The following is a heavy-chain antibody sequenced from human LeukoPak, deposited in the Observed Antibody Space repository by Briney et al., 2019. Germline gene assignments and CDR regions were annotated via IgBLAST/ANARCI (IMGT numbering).Heavy chain of an antibody. CDR3: ASDLRSSGWGNYYYYYGMDV. D-gene: IGHD6-19*01. CDR2: ISAYDGNT. Sequence: ASVKVSCKASGYTFTSYGISWVRQAPGQGVEWMGWISAYDGNTNYAQKLQGRVTMTTDTSTSTAYMELRSLSSDDTAVYYCASDLRSSGWGNYYYYYGMDVWGRGTTVTVSS. V-gene: IGHV1-18*01. J-gene: IGHJ6*02. CDR1: GYTFTSYG.